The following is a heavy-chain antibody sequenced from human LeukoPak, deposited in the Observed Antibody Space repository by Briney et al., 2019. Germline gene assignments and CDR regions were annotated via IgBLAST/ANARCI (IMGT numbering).Heavy chain of an antibody. Sequence: PGRSLRLSCAASGFTFSSYGMHWVRQAPGKGLEWVAVIWYDGSNKYYADSVKGRFTISRDNSKNTLYLQMNSLRAEDTAVYYCARDGGYYYGSGSYYYGGGPDYWGQGTLVTVSS. CDR1: GFTFSSYG. CDR2: IWYDGSNK. D-gene: IGHD3-10*01. CDR3: ARDGGYYYGSGSYYYGGGPDY. J-gene: IGHJ4*02. V-gene: IGHV3-33*01.